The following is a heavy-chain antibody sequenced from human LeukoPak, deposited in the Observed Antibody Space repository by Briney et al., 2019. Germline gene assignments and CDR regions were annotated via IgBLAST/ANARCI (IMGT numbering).Heavy chain of an antibody. D-gene: IGHD2-2*02. CDR3: AKDSPYTRGYFQH. V-gene: IGHV3-9*01. J-gene: IGHJ1*01. Sequence: PGGSLRLSCAASGFTFDDYAMHWVRQAPGKGLEWVSGISWNSGGIGYADSVKGRFTISRDNAKNSLYLQMNSLRAEDTALYYCAKDSPYTRGYFQHWGQGTLVTVSS. CDR1: GFTFDDYA. CDR2: ISWNSGGI.